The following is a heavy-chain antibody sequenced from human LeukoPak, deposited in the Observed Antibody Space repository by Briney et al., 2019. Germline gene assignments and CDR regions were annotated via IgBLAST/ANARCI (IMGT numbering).Heavy chain of an antibody. CDR2: IIPISGTA. J-gene: IGHJ5*02. CDR3: ARVDYDSSGYGFDP. Sequence: SVKVSCKASGGTFSSYAISWVRQAPGQGLEWMGGIIPISGTANYAQKFQGRVTITADESTSTTYMELSSLRSEDTAVYYCARVDYDSSGYGFDPWGQGTLVTVSS. CDR1: GGTFSSYA. V-gene: IGHV1-69*13. D-gene: IGHD3-22*01.